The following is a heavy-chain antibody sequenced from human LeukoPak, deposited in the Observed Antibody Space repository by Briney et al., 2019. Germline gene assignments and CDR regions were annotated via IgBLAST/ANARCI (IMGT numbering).Heavy chain of an antibody. J-gene: IGHJ5*02. V-gene: IGHV4-39*07. D-gene: IGHD3-9*01. Sequence: PSETLSLTCTVSGGSISSSSYYWGWIRQPPGKGLEWIGSIYYSGSTYYNPSLKSRVTISVDTSKNQFSLKLSSVTAADTAVYYCASYLGDPYYDILTGNGNWFDPWGQGTLVTVSS. CDR2: IYYSGST. CDR3: ASYLGDPYYDILTGNGNWFDP. CDR1: GGSISSSSYY.